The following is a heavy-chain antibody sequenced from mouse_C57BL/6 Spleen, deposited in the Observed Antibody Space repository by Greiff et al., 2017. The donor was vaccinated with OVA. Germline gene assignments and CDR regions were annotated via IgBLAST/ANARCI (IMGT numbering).Heavy chain of an antibody. Sequence: VQLQQPGAELVRPGSSVKLSCKASGYTFTSYWMHWVKQRPIQGLEWIGNIDPSDSETHYNQKFKDKATLTVDKSSSTAYMQLSSLTSEDSAVYYCARSGYSNYVGYFDVWGTGTTVTVSS. J-gene: IGHJ1*03. CDR2: IDPSDSET. CDR1: GYTFTSYW. V-gene: IGHV1-52*01. CDR3: ARSGYSNYVGYFDV. D-gene: IGHD2-5*01.